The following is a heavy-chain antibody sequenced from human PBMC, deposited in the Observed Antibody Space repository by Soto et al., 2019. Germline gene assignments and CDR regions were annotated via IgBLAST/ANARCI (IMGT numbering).Heavy chain of an antibody. CDR1: GGSISSYY. CDR3: ARGRRSGYQSYYFDY. J-gene: IGHJ4*02. D-gene: IGHD3-3*01. Sequence: SETLSLTCTVSGGSISSYYWSWIRQPPGKGLEWIGYIYYSGSTNYNPSLKSRVTISVDTSKNQFSLKLSSVTAADTAVYYCARGRRSGYQSYYFDYWGQGTLVTVSS. V-gene: IGHV4-59*01. CDR2: IYYSGST.